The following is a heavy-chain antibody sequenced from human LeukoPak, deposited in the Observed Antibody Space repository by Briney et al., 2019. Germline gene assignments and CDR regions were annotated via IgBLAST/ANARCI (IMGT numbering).Heavy chain of an antibody. CDR2: IYYSGST. D-gene: IGHD3-22*01. Sequence: SETLSLPCAVYGGSFSGYYWSWIRQPPGKGLEWIGSIYYSGSTYYNPSLKSRVTISVDTSKNQFSLKLSSVTAADTAVYYCARTTGLTMIDYWGQGTLVTVSS. CDR3: ARTTGLTMIDY. CDR1: GGSFSGYY. J-gene: IGHJ4*02. V-gene: IGHV4-34*01.